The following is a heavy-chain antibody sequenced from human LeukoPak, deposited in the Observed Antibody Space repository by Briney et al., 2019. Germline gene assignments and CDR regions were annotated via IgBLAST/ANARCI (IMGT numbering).Heavy chain of an antibody. CDR1: GFTFSSYE. Sequence: PGGSLRLSCAASGFTFSSYEMNWVRQAPGKGLEWVSYISSSGSTIYYADSVKGRFTISRDNAKNSLYLQMNSLRAEDTAVYYCARDYMSWTTVTTSTYYSYYGMDVWGQGTTVTVSS. V-gene: IGHV3-48*03. CDR3: ARDYMSWTTVTTSTYYSYYGMDV. D-gene: IGHD4-17*01. J-gene: IGHJ6*02. CDR2: ISSSGSTI.